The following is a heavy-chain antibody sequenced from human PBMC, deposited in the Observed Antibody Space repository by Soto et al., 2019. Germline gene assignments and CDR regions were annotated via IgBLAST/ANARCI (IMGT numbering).Heavy chain of an antibody. CDR1: GFTFSTYW. Sequence: EVQLVESGGGLVQPGGSLRLSCAASGFTFSTYWMHWVRQAPGKGLVWVSRINADGSTTTYADSVKGRFTISRDNAKNTLYLQINSLRPEDTAVYFCATVATHSYNWIDPWGQGTLVTLSS. J-gene: IGHJ5*02. CDR2: INADGSTT. V-gene: IGHV3-74*01. CDR3: ATVATHSYNWIDP. D-gene: IGHD3-3*02.